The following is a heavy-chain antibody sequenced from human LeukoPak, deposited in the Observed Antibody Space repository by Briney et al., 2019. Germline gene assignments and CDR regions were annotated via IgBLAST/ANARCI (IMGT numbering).Heavy chain of an antibody. V-gene: IGHV1-18*04. Sequence: GASVKVSCKASGYTFTSYGISWVRQAPGQGLEWMGWISAYNGKTNYPQKFQGRVTMTTDTSTNTGYMELRSLRFDDTAVYYCARVRDTGYDENDFWGQGTLVTVSS. CDR2: ISAYNGKT. J-gene: IGHJ4*02. D-gene: IGHD5-12*01. CDR1: GYTFTSYG. CDR3: ARVRDTGYDENDF.